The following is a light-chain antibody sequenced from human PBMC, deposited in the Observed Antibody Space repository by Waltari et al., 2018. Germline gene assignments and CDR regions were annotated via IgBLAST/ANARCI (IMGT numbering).Light chain of an antibody. V-gene: IGKV3-20*01. Sequence: EIVLTQSPGTLSLSPGERATLSCRASQTVRTTYLAWYQQKPGQAPTLLIYGASSRATGMPDMFSGSGSWTDFSLTSSSLEPEDFAVYYCQQYDISPLTFGGGTKVEIK. CDR3: QQYDISPLT. CDR1: QTVRTTY. J-gene: IGKJ4*01. CDR2: GAS.